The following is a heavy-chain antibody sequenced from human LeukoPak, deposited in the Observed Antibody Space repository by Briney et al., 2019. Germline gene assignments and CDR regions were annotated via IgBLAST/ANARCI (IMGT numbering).Heavy chain of an antibody. CDR1: GGSISSYY. D-gene: IGHD3-16*01. Sequence: SETLSLTCTVSGGSISSYYWSWIRKPPGKGLEWIGYIYYSGSTNYNPSLKSRVTISVDTSKNQFSLKLSSVTAADTAVYYCARGRHYDYVWGSTASYFDYWGQGTLVTVSS. CDR2: IYYSGST. V-gene: IGHV4-59*12. CDR3: ARGRHYDYVWGSTASYFDY. J-gene: IGHJ4*02.